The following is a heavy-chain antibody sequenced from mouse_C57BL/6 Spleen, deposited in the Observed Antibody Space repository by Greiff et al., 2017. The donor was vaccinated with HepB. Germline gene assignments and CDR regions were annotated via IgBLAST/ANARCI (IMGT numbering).Heavy chain of an antibody. V-gene: IGHV1-15*01. CDR2: IDPETGGT. D-gene: IGHD2-2*01. CDR1: GYTFTDYE. J-gene: IGHJ4*01. Sequence: QVHVKQSGAELVRPGASVTLSCKASGYTFTDYEMHWVKQTPVHGLEWIGAIDPETGGTAYNQKFKGKAILTADKSSSTAYMELRSLTSEDSAVYYCTRGGLRHMDYWGQGTSVTVSS. CDR3: TRGGLRHMDY.